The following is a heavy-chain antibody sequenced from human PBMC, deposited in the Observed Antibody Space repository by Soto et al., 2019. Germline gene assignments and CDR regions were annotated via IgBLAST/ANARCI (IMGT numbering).Heavy chain of an antibody. CDR2: IYYSGST. V-gene: IGHV4-31*03. J-gene: IGHJ4*02. Sequence: SETLSLTCTVSGGSISSGGYYWSWIRQHPGKGLEWIGYIYYSGSTYYNPSLKSRVTISVDTSKNQLCLKRSSGTAADTAVYYCARGTGYSSGWYFDYWGKGTLVTVSS. CDR3: ARGTGYSSGWYFDY. D-gene: IGHD6-19*01. CDR1: GGSISSGGYY.